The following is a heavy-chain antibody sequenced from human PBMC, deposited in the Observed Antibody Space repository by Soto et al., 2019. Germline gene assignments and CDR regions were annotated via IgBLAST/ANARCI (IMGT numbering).Heavy chain of an antibody. CDR3: ARDQSPSSVWPGMDV. V-gene: IGHV1-2*02. CDR2: INPNSGGT. J-gene: IGHJ6*02. Sequence: ASVKVSCKASGSTFTDYYMHWVRQAPGHGLEWMGWINPNSGGTNSAQKFQGRVTMTRDTSISTAYMQLNRQRSDDTAVYYCARDQSPSSVWPGMDVWDQVTTVAVAS. D-gene: IGHD6-19*01. CDR1: GSTFTDYY.